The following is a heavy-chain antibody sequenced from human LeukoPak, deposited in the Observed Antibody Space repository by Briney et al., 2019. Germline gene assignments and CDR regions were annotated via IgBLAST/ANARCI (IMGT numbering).Heavy chain of an antibody. CDR3: AKLLRGVIVPYFDY. J-gene: IGHJ4*02. CDR2: ISGSGSST. D-gene: IGHD3-10*01. CDR1: GFTFSSYA. V-gene: IGHV3-23*01. Sequence: VQPGGSLRLSCAASGFTFSSYAMSWVRQAPGRGLEWFSAISGSGSSTHYGDSVKGRFTISRDNSRNTLYLQLNRLRAEDTAVYYCAKLLRGVIVPYFDYWGQGTLVTVSS.